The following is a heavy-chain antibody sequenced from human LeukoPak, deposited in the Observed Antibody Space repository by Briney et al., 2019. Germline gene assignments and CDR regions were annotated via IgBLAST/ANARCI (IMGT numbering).Heavy chain of an antibody. CDR2: IKPDGSQK. CDR1: GFTFNNYW. J-gene: IGHJ3*01. D-gene: IGHD4-17*01. CDR3: ARGDFSDYGDYVDAFDV. Sequence: PGGSLRLSCAASGFTFNNYWMSWVRQAPGKGLQWVANIKPDGSQKFYVDSMKGRFTISRDNTKNSLYLQMNSLRAEDAAVYYCARGDFSDYGDYVDAFDVWGQGTMVTVSS. V-gene: IGHV3-7*01.